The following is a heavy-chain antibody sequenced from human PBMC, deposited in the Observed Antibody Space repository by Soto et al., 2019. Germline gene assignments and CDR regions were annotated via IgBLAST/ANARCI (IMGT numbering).Heavy chain of an antibody. D-gene: IGHD3-3*01. CDR1: GFTFSSYS. Sequence: VGSLRLSCAASGFTFSSYSMNWVRQAPGKGLEWVSSISSSSSYIYYADSVKGRFTISRDNAKNSLYLQMNSLRAEDTAVYYCARESGYYDFWSGYPWRLGYYYGMDVWGQGTTVTVSS. J-gene: IGHJ6*02. V-gene: IGHV3-21*01. CDR2: ISSSSSYI. CDR3: ARESGYYDFWSGYPWRLGYYYGMDV.